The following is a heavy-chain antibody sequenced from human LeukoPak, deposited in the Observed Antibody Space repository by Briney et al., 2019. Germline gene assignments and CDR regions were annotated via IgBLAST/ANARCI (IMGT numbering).Heavy chain of an antibody. CDR3: VVGLATVVTPPVDY. CDR2: ISGSGGST. CDR1: GFTFSSYA. D-gene: IGHD4-23*01. Sequence: GGSLRLSCAASGFTFSSYAMSWVRQAPGKGLEWVSAISGSGGSTYYADSVKGRFTISRDNSKNTLYLQMNSLRAEDTAVYYCVVGLATVVTPPVDYWGQGTLVTVSS. V-gene: IGHV3-23*01. J-gene: IGHJ4*02.